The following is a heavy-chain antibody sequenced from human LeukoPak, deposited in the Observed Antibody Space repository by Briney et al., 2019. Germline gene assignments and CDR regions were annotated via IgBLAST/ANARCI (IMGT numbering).Heavy chain of an antibody. V-gene: IGHV1-2*02. CDR3: ARGVSMVSSGYYC. D-gene: IGHD3-22*01. CDR2: INPTSGGT. Sequence: GASVKVSCKASGYTFTGYYMHWVRQAPGQGLEWMGWINPTSGGTNYAQKFQGRVTMTRDTSISTAYMELSRLRSDDTAVYYCARGVSMVSSGYYCWGQGTLVTVSS. J-gene: IGHJ4*02. CDR1: GYTFTGYY.